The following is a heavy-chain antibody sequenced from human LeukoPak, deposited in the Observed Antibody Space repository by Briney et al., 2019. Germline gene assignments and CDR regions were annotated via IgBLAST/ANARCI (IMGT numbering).Heavy chain of an antibody. Sequence: SVKVYCKASGGTFRSYAISCVRQAPGQWLEWMGGINPICGTANYAQKFHGRVTITADESTSTAYMELSSLRSEDTAVYYCASPGVPPHYYYYYGMDVWGQGTTVTVSS. CDR1: GGTFRSYA. D-gene: IGHD3-10*01. CDR2: INPICGTA. J-gene: IGHJ6*02. CDR3: ASPGVPPHYYYYYGMDV. V-gene: IGHV1-69*01.